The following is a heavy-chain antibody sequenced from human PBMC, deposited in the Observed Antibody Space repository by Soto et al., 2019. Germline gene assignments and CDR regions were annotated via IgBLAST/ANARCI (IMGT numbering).Heavy chain of an antibody. CDR3: AREGGGYIYKGKVSYYYYGMDV. Sequence: ASVKVSCKASGYTFTGYYMHWVRQAPGQGLEWMGWINPNSGGTNYAQKFQGRVTMTRDTSISTAYMELSRLRSDDTAVYYCAREGGGYIYKGKVSYYYYGMDVWGQGTTVTVSS. J-gene: IGHJ6*02. CDR1: GYTFTGYY. V-gene: IGHV1-2*02. D-gene: IGHD5-18*01. CDR2: INPNSGGT.